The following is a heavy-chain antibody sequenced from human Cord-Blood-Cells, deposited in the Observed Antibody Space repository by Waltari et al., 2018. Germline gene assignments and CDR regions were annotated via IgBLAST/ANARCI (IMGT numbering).Heavy chain of an antibody. V-gene: IGHV1-2*04. J-gene: IGHJ4*02. Sequence: QVQLVQPGAEVTKPGASVKVSCKASGYTFTGYYMHWVRQAPGQGLEWMGWINPNSGGTNYAQKFQGWVTMTRDTSISTAYMELSRLRSDDTAVYYCARGNEYSSNNFDYWGQGTLVTVSS. CDR2: INPNSGGT. CDR3: ARGNEYSSNNFDY. CDR1: GYTFTGYY. D-gene: IGHD6-6*01.